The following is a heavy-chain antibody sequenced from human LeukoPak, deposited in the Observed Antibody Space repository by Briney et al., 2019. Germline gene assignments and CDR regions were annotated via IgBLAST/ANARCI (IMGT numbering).Heavy chain of an antibody. D-gene: IGHD6-13*01. CDR1: GYTFTGYY. CDR3: ARYRSSVLAHYYYYYMYV. J-gene: IGHJ6*03. V-gene: IGHV1-2*06. CDR2: INPNSGGT. Sequence: ASVKVSCKASGYTFTGYYMHWVRQAPGQGLEWMGRINPNSGGTNYAQKFQGRVTMTRDTSISTAYMELSRLRSDDTAVYYCARYRSSVLAHYYYYYMYVWGKGTTVTVSS.